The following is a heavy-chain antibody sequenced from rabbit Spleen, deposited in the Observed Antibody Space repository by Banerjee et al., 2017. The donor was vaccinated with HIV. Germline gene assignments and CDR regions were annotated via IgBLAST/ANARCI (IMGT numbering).Heavy chain of an antibody. D-gene: IGHD1-1*01. CDR1: GFSFSSSDY. V-gene: IGHV1S40*01. CDR3: ARDTSSSFSSYGMDL. Sequence: QSLEESGGDLVQPEGSLTLTCTASGFSFSSSDYMCWVRQAPGKGLEWIACIDTSDGDTDYANWPKGRFTISETSSTTVTLQMTSLTAADTATYFCARDTSSSFSSYGMDLWGQGTLVTVS. J-gene: IGHJ6*01. CDR2: IDTSDGDT.